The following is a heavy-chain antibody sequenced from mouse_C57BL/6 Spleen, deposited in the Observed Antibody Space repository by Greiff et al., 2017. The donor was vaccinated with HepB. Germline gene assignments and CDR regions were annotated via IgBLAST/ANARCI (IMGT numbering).Heavy chain of an antibody. D-gene: IGHD2-4*01. J-gene: IGHJ3*01. CDR3: ARHDYDYPWFAY. CDR2: ISSGSSTI. V-gene: IGHV5-17*01. CDR1: GFTFSDYG. Sequence: DVMLVESGGGLVKPGGSLKLSCAASGFTFSDYGMHWVRQAPEKGLEWVAYISSGSSTIYYADTVKGRFTISRDNAKNTLFLQMTSLRSEDTAMYYCARHDYDYPWFAYWGQGTLVTVSA.